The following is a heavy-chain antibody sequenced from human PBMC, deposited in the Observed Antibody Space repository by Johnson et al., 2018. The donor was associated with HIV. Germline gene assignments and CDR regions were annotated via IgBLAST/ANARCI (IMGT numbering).Heavy chain of an antibody. CDR3: ARGVAMIVF. J-gene: IGHJ3*01. Sequence: QVLLVESGGGVVQPGRSLRLSCAASGFTFSSYGMHWVRQAPGKGLEWVAVISNDGRNKDYADSVKGRFTISRDNAKNTLYLQMNSLRAEDTAVYYCARGVAMIVFWGQGTMVTVSS. CDR2: ISNDGRNK. V-gene: IGHV3-30*03. CDR1: GFTFSSYG. D-gene: IGHD3-22*01.